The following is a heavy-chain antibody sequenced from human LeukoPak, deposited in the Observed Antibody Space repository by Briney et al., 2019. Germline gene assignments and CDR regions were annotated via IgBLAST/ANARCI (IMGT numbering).Heavy chain of an antibody. CDR2: IFYSGST. CDR1: SGSISTSNYY. D-gene: IGHD3-22*01. J-gene: IGHJ6*03. V-gene: IGHV4-39*07. CDR3: ARSGYDSSGYYYRYYYYYYMDV. Sequence: SETLSLTCTVSSGSISTSNYYWGWVRQPPGKALEWIGNIFYSGSTYYSPSLKSRVTISLDTSRNQFSLKLSSVTAADTAVYYCARSGYDSSGYYYRYYYYYYMDVWGKGTTVTIS.